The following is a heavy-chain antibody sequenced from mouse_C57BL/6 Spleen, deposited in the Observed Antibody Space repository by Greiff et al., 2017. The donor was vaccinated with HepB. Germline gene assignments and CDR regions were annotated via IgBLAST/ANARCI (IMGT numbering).Heavy chain of an antibody. J-gene: IGHJ1*03. Sequence: VQLQQPGAELVKPGASVKLSCKASGYTFTSYWMHWVKQRPGQGLEWIGMIHPNSGSTNYNEKFKSKATLTVDKSSSTAYMQLSRLTSEDSAVYYCARDYGSSLWYFDVWGTGTTVTVSS. V-gene: IGHV1-64*01. CDR1: GYTFTSYW. D-gene: IGHD1-1*01. CDR3: ARDYGSSLWYFDV. CDR2: IHPNSGST.